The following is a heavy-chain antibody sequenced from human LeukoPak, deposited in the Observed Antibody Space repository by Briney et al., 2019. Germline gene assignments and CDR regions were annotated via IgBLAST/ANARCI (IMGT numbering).Heavy chain of an antibody. CDR2: IWYDGTNK. V-gene: IGHV3-33*01. D-gene: IGHD1-26*01. Sequence: RSLRLSCAASGFTFSSYGMHWVRQAPGKGLEWVAVIWYDGTNKYYADSVKGRFTISRDNSKNMLYLQMNSLRAEDTAVYFCARDPGSYRRYWFDPWGQGTLVTVSS. J-gene: IGHJ5*02. CDR1: GFTFSSYG. CDR3: ARDPGSYRRYWFDP.